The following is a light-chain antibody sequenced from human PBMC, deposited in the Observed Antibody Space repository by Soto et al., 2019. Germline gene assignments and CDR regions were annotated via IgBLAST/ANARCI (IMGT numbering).Light chain of an antibody. V-gene: IGKV3-15*01. CDR3: QQYNNWPTWT. J-gene: IGKJ1*01. Sequence: EILMTQSPSTLSVSPRERATLSCRASQSVGSNLAWYQQKPGQAPRLLIYGASTRATGIPARFSGSGSETEFTLTISSLQAEDSAVYFCQQYNNWPTWTFGQGTKVDIK. CDR2: GAS. CDR1: QSVGSN.